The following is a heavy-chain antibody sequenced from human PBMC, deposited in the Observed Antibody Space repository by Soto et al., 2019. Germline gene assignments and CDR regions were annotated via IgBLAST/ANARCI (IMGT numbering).Heavy chain of an antibody. D-gene: IGHD3-3*01. CDR1: GGSISSYY. J-gene: IGHJ4*02. V-gene: IGHV4-59*01. CDR2: IYYSGST. Sequence: SETLSLTCTVSGGSISSYYWSWIRQPPGKGLEWIGYIYYSGSTNYNPSLKSRVTISVDTSKNQFSLKLSSVTAADTAVYYCARVSSDFGVVISPHFDYWGQGTLVTVSS. CDR3: ARVSSDFGVVISPHFDY.